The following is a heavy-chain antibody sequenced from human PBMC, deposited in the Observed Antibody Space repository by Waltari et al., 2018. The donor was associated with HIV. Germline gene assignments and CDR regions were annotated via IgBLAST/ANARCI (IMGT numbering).Heavy chain of an antibody. CDR2: IYNGGSA. J-gene: IGHJ3*02. V-gene: IGHV4-39*01. Sequence: QLQLQESGPGLVKSSETLSLICTVSGGSLRSSGYYWGWIRQPPGKGLEWIGNIYNGGSAYYRPSLMIRVIISADASKNHFSLNLKSVTASDTAMYFCARQACTSSTCLFMDEFDIWGQGTMVTVSS. CDR1: GGSLRSSGYY. D-gene: IGHD2-2*01. CDR3: ARQACTSSTCLFMDEFDI.